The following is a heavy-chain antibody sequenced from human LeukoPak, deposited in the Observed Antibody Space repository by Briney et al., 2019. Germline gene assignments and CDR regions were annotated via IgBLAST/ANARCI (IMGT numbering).Heavy chain of an antibody. D-gene: IGHD6-13*01. J-gene: IGHJ4*02. CDR3: ARAEYSSSWIFDY. CDR1: GFTFSSYW. Sequence: GESLRLSCAASGFTFSSYWMHWVRQVPGKGLVWLSRIDSDGSSTSYADSVKGRFTISRDNAKNTLYLQLNSLRAEDTGVYYCARAEYSSSWIFDYWGQGTLVTVSS. V-gene: IGHV3-74*01. CDR2: IDSDGSST.